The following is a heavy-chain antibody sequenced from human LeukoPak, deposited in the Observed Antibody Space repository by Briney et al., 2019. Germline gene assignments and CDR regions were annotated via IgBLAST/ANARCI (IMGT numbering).Heavy chain of an antibody. V-gene: IGHV1-24*01. CDR2: FDPEDGET. CDR1: GYTLTELS. J-gene: IGHJ6*02. CDR3: ATAEGSYYYYYGMDV. Sequence: ASVKVSCKVSGYTLTELSMHWVRQAPGKGLERMGGFDPEDGETIYAQKFQGRVTMTEDTSTDTAYMELSSLRSEDTAVYYCATAEGSYYYYYGMDVWGQGTTVTVSS.